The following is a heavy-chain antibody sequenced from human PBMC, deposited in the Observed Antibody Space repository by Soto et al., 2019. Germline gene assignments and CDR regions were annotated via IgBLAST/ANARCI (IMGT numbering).Heavy chain of an antibody. CDR3: ARDNQVPHGPYFGMDV. CDR1: GFTFSRYW. CDR2: IKEDGSDK. V-gene: IGHV3-7*01. D-gene: IGHD2-2*01. Sequence: GGSLRLSCAAPGFTFSRYWMNWVRQAPGKGLEWVANIKEDGSDKFYVDSVKGRFTISRDNAKNSLYLQMNSLKVEDTAVYYCARDNQVPHGPYFGMDVWGPGTTVTVSS. J-gene: IGHJ6*02.